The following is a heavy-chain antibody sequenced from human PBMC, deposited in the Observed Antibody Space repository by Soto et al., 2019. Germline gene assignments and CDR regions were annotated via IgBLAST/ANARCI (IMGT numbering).Heavy chain of an antibody. V-gene: IGHV1-18*01. J-gene: IGHJ4*02. CDR3: ARSVEEYSSSWYVYYFDY. D-gene: IGHD6-13*01. CDR2: ISAYNGNT. Sequence: ASVKVSCKASGYTFTSYGISWVRQAPGQGLEWMGWISAYNGNTNYAQKLQGRVTMTTDTSTSTAYMELRSLRSDDTAVYYCARSVEEYSSSWYVYYFDYWGQGTLVTVSS. CDR1: GYTFTSYG.